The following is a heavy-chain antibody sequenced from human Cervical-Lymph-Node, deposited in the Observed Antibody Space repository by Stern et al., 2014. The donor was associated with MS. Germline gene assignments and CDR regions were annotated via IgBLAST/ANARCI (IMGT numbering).Heavy chain of an antibody. Sequence: VQLEESGAEVKKPGASVKVSCKASGYTFTSYGISWVRQAPGQGLEWMGWISAYNGNTNYAQKLQGRVTMTTDTSTSTAYMELRSLRSDDTAVYYCARDYPYGDYENYYYGMDVWGQGTTVTVSS. CDR1: GYTFTSYG. V-gene: IGHV1-18*01. CDR2: ISAYNGNT. J-gene: IGHJ6*02. D-gene: IGHD4-17*01. CDR3: ARDYPYGDYENYYYGMDV.